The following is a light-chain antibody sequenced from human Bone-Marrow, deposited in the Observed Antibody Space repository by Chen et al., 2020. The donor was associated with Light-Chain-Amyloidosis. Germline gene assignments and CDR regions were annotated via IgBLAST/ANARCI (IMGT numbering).Light chain of an antibody. CDR3: SSYTITNALV. V-gene: IGLV2-14*01. CDR2: EVT. J-gene: IGLJ1*01. Sequence: QSALTQPASVSGSPGQSITISCTGTSSDVGGDNHVSWYQQHPDKAPKLMIYEVTNRPSWVPDRVSCSKSDNTASLTSSGLQTEDEADYFCSSYTITNALVFGSGTRVTVL. CDR1: SSDVGGDNH.